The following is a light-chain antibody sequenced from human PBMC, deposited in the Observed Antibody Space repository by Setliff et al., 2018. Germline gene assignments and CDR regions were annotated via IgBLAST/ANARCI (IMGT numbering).Light chain of an antibody. Sequence: QSVLTQPASVSGSPGQSITIPCTGSSSDVGGYDYVSWYQQHPGKAPKLMIYNVTNRPSGVSNRFSGSKSGSTASLTISGLQAEDEADYYCSSYTSSSTLVVFGGGTKVTVL. CDR1: SSDVGGYDY. V-gene: IGLV2-14*01. J-gene: IGLJ2*01. CDR3: SSYTSSSTLVV. CDR2: NVT.